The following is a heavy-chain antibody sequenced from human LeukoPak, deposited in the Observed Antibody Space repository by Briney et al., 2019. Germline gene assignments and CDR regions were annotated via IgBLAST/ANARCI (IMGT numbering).Heavy chain of an antibody. V-gene: IGHV3-7*01. CDR1: GFTFSNYW. CDR3: ARGGHRQKEF. D-gene: IGHD3-10*01. CDR2: IKPDGSDR. Sequence: PGGSLRLSCAASGFTFSNYWMTWVRQSPGKGLEWVAIIKPDGSDRYSVDSEKDRFTVSRDNAKNSLYLQMSSLRAEDTAVYYCARGGHRQKEFWGQGTLVTVSS. J-gene: IGHJ4*02.